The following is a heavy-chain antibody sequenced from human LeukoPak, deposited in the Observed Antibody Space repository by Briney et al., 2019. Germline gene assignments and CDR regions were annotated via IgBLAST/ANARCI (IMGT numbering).Heavy chain of an antibody. CDR1: HFTFSLYW. J-gene: IGHJ5*02. V-gene: IGHV3-7*01. CDR2: IKGDGSET. Sequence: GGSLRLSCGASHFTFSLYWMSWVRQAPGKGLEWVANIKGDGSETYYVDSVKGRFTISRDNTKNSMYLQMNSLRAEDTAVYYCARASYQLTSSWYPFDPWGQGTLVTVSS. D-gene: IGHD6-13*01. CDR3: ARASYQLTSSWYPFDP.